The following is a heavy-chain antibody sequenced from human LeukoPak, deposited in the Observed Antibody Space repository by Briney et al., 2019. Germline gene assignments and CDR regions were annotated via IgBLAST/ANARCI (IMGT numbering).Heavy chain of an antibody. J-gene: IGHJ4*02. CDR2: IKGDGSST. CDR3: ARGGVILSPPLDS. Sequence: GGSLRLSCAASRFTFSRYSMHWVRQAPGKGLVGVSRIKGDGSSTNYADSVKGRFTISRDNAENTLYLQMNSLRDEDTAVYYCARGGVILSPPLDSWGQGTQVTVSS. D-gene: IGHD2-21*01. V-gene: IGHV3-74*01. CDR1: RFTFSRYS.